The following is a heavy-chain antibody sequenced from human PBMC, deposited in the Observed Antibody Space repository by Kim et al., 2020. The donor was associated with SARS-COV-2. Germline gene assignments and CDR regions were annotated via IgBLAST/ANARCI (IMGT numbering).Heavy chain of an antibody. V-gene: IGHV5-51*01. Sequence: RYSPSFQGQLTSSADKSTTTAYLQWSSLKASDTAMYYCARSAGPYDYYFDYWGQGTLVTVSS. CDR3: ARSAGPYDYYFDY. J-gene: IGHJ4*02. D-gene: IGHD3-16*01.